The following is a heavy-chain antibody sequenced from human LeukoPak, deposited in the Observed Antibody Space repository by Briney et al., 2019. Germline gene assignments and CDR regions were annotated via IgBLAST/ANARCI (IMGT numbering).Heavy chain of an antibody. Sequence: ASVKVSCKASGYTFTGYYMHWVRQAPGQGLEWVGWINPNSGGTNYAQKFQGRVTMTRDTSISTAYMELSRLRSDDTAVYYCLLYQLPSANPDWFDPWGQGTLVTVSS. CDR2: INPNSGGT. CDR3: LLYQLPSANPDWFDP. D-gene: IGHD2-2*01. V-gene: IGHV1-2*02. CDR1: GYTFTGYY. J-gene: IGHJ5*02.